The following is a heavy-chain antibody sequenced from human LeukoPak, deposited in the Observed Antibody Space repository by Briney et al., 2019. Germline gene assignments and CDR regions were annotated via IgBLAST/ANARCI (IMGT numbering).Heavy chain of an antibody. CDR2: IKPDGSEK. CDR1: GFTVSSNY. V-gene: IGHV3-7*03. D-gene: IGHD2-2*01. Sequence: GGSLRLSCAASGFTVSSNYMSWVRQAPGKGLEWVANIKPDGSEKYYVDSVKGRFTISRDNAKNSLYLQMNSLRAEDTAVYYCARIPAVIDYFDYWGQGALVTVS. J-gene: IGHJ4*02. CDR3: ARIPAVIDYFDY.